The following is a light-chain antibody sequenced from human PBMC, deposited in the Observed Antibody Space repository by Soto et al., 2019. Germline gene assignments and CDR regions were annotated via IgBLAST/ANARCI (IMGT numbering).Light chain of an antibody. J-gene: IGLJ2*01. CDR3: TSYTSSSTRGV. Sequence: QSVLTQPASVSGSPGQSVTISCTGTSSDVGGYNYVSWYQQHPGKAPKLMIYDVSSRPSGVSNRFSGSKSGNTASLAISGLQAEDEAAYYCTSYTSSSTRGVFGGGTKLTVL. CDR1: SSDVGGYNY. CDR2: DVS. V-gene: IGLV2-14*03.